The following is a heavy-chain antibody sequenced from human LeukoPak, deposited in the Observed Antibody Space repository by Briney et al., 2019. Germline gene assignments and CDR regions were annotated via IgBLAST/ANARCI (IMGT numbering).Heavy chain of an antibody. D-gene: IGHD6-13*01. V-gene: IGHV4-59*01. CDR3: ARIYSSSWFLNWFDP. CDR2: IYYSGST. CDR1: GGSISSYY. Sequence: PSETLSLTCTVPGGSISSYYWSWIRRPPGKGLEWIGYIYYSGSTNYNPSLKSRVTISVDTSKNQFSLKLSSVTAADTAVYYCARIYSSSWFLNWFDPWGQGTLVTVSS. J-gene: IGHJ5*02.